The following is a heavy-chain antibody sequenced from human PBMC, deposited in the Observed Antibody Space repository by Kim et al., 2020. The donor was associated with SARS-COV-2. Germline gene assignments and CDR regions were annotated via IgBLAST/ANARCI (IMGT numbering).Heavy chain of an antibody. V-gene: IGHV3-23*01. CDR1: GFTFSSYA. CDR3: AKELFLTEVRGNLRYRYYYGMDV. D-gene: IGHD3-10*01. CDR2: ISGSGGST. J-gene: IGHJ6*02. Sequence: GGSLRLSCAASGFTFSSYAMSWVRQAPGKGLEWVSAISGSGGSTYYADSVKGRFTISRDNSKNTLYLQMNSLRAEDTAVYYCAKELFLTEVRGNLRYRYYYGMDVWGQGTTVTLSS.